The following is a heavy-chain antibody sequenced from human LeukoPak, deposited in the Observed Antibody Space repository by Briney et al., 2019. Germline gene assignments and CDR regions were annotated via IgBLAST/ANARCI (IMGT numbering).Heavy chain of an antibody. CDR1: GFTFSGYA. CDR2: ISGSGGST. D-gene: IGHD6-19*01. Sequence: GGSLRLSCAASGFTFSGYAMSWVRQAPGKGLEWVSAISGSGGSTYYADSVKGRFTISRDNSKNALYLQMNSLRAEHTAVYYCAKTRGSGWPSSLDYWGQGPLVTVSS. CDR3: AKTRGSGWPSSLDY. J-gene: IGHJ4*02. V-gene: IGHV3-23*01.